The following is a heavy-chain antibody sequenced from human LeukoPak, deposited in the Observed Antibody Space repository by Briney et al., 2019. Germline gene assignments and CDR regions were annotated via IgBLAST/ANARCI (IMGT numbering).Heavy chain of an antibody. CDR1: GYTFTSYD. Sequence: GASVTVSCKASGYTFTSYDINWVRQAPGQGLEGRGWINTNTGNPTYDQGFTGRFVFSLDTSVSTAYLQISSLKAEDTAVYYCAREGQWLVLGSIRVRGPVEDWGQGTLVTVSS. CDR3: AREGQWLVLGSIRVRGPVED. J-gene: IGHJ4*02. D-gene: IGHD6-19*01. V-gene: IGHV7-4-1*02. CDR2: INTNTGNP.